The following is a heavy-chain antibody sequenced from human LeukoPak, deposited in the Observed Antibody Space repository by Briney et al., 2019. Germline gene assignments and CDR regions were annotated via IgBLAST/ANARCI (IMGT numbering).Heavy chain of an antibody. V-gene: IGHV4-34*01. CDR1: GGSFGGYY. D-gene: IGHD6-13*01. Sequence: SETLSLTCAVYGGSFGGYYWSWIRQPPGKGLEWIGEINHSGSTNYNPSLKSRVTISVDTSKNQFSLKLSSVTAADTAVYYCASLPIAAAGTWTYYFDYWGQGTLVTVSS. CDR2: INHSGST. CDR3: ASLPIAAAGTWTYYFDY. J-gene: IGHJ4*02.